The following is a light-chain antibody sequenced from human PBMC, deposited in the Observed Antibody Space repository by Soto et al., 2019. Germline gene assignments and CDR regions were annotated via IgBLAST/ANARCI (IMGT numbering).Light chain of an antibody. CDR1: SSDIGGYNY. J-gene: IGLJ1*01. CDR3: SSYRSTTTFGV. V-gene: IGLV2-14*01. Sequence: ALSQPASVSGSPGQSITISCTGTSSDIGGYNYVSWYQQHPGKAPKVVIYEVSNRPLGVSNRFSASKSGNTASLIISGLQADDEADYFCSSYRSTTTFGVFGTGTKVTLL. CDR2: EVS.